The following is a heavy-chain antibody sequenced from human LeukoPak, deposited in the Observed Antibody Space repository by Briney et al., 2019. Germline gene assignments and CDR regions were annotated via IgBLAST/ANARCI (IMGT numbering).Heavy chain of an antibody. CDR1: GGTFSSYA. CDR3: ARRQDYYDSSGYED. J-gene: IGHJ4*02. Sequence: ASVKVSCKASGGTFSSYAISWVRHAPGPGLEWMGGIIPIFGTANYAQKFQGRVTITADESTSTAYMELSSLRSEDTAAYYCARRQDYYDSSGYEDWGQGTLVTVSS. CDR2: IIPIFGTA. D-gene: IGHD3-22*01. V-gene: IGHV1-69*13.